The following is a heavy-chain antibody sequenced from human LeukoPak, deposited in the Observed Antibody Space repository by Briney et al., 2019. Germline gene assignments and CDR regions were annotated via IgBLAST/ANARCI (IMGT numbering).Heavy chain of an antibody. D-gene: IGHD3-9*01. CDR3: ARELTYYDILTGHVGGYYYYYMDV. Sequence: GASVKVSCKASGYTFTGYYMHWVRQAPGQGLEWMGWINPNSGGTNYAQKFQGRVTMTRDTSISTAYMELSRLRSDDTAVYYCARELTYYDILTGHVGGYYYYYMDVWGKGTTVTISS. V-gene: IGHV1-2*02. CDR1: GYTFTGYY. CDR2: INPNSGGT. J-gene: IGHJ6*03.